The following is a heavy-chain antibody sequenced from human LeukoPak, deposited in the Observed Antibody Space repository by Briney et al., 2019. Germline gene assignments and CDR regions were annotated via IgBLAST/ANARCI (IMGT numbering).Heavy chain of an antibody. V-gene: IGHV3-48*01. CDR2: ISSSSSTI. CDR1: GFTFSSYS. Sequence: PGGSLRLSCAASGFTFSSYSMNWVRQAPGKGLEWVSYISSSSSTIYYPHSVKGRFTISRDNAKNSLYLQMNSLRAEDTAVYYCARARVGATTSYFDYWGQGTLVTVSS. CDR3: ARARVGATTSYFDY. J-gene: IGHJ4*02. D-gene: IGHD1-26*01.